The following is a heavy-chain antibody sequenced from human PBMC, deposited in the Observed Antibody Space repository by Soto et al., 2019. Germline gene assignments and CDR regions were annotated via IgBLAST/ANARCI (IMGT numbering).Heavy chain of an antibody. CDR1: GGSISGYY. CDR3: ARDHAQAVDGTGFDH. V-gene: IGHV4-4*07. J-gene: IGHJ4*02. CDR2: IYSSGST. D-gene: IGHD6-19*01. Sequence: SETLSLTCTVSGGSISGYYWSWIRQPAGKGLEWIGHIYSSGSTYYNPSLRGRVTMSVDTSKNRLSLKLTSVTAADTAVYYCARDHAQAVDGTGFDHWGQGTLVTVSS.